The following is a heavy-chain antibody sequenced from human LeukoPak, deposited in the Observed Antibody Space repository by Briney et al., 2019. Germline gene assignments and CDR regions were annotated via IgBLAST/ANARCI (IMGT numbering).Heavy chain of an antibody. CDR3: ARGTPTMIVVVATLGEYYFDY. CDR2: IIPIFGTA. CDR1: GGTFSSYA. J-gene: IGHJ4*02. V-gene: IGHV1-69*13. Sequence: ASVKVSCKASGGTFSSYAISWVRQAPGQGLEWMGGIIPIFGTANYAQKFQGRVTITADESTSTAYMELSSLRSEDTAVYYCARGTPTMIVVVATLGEYYFDYWGQGTLVTVSS. D-gene: IGHD3-22*01.